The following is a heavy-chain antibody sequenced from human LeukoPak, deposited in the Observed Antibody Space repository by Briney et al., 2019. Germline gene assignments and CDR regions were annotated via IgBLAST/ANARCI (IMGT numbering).Heavy chain of an antibody. V-gene: IGHV5-51*01. D-gene: IGHD3-22*01. CDR2: IYPGDSDT. J-gene: IGHJ4*02. CDR3: ARPPNYYDTSGDVDY. Sequence: GESLKISCKGSGYSFTSYWIGWVRQMPGKGLEWMGIIYPGDSDTKYSPSFQGQVTISADKSISTAYLQWSSLKASDTAMYYCARPPNYYDTSGDVDYWGQGTLVTVSS. CDR1: GYSFTSYW.